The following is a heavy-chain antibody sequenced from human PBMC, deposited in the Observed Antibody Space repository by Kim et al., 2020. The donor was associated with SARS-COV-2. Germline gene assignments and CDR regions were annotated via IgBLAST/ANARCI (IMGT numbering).Heavy chain of an antibody. CDR3: ARDPFKGGWSDY. J-gene: IGHJ4*02. Sequence: ASVKVSCKASGYTFTSYAMHWVRQAPGQRLEWMGWINAGNGNTKYSQKFQGRVTITRDTSASTAYMELSSLRSEDTAVYYCARDPFKGGWSDYWGQGTLVTVSS. CDR2: INAGNGNT. V-gene: IGHV1-3*01. CDR1: GYTFTSYA. D-gene: IGHD6-19*01.